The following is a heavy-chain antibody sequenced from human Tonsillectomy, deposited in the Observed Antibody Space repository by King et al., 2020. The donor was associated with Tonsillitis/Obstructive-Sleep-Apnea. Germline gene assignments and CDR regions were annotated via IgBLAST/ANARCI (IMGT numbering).Heavy chain of an antibody. CDR3: AIGPRSGRAEAFDY. V-gene: IGHV1-2*04. CDR2: INPNSGGT. J-gene: IGHJ4*02. CDR1: GYTFTGYF. Sequence: VQLVQSGAEVKKPGASVKVSCKASGYTFTGYFIHWVRQAPGQGLEWMGWINPNSGGTDYAQKFQGWVTLTRDTSISTAYMELSRLKSDDAGVYYCAIGPRSGRAEAFDYWGQGTLVTVSS. D-gene: IGHD6-19*01.